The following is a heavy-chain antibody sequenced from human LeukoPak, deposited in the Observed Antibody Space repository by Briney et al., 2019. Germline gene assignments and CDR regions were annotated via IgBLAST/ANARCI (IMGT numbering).Heavy chain of an antibody. Sequence: GGSLRLSCAASGFTFSSYSMNWVRQAPGKGLEWVSSISSSSSYIYYADSVKGRFTLSRDNAKNSLYLQMNSLRAEDTAVYYCARDPRGHSSGWYDYWGQGTLVTVSS. J-gene: IGHJ4*02. CDR2: ISSSSSYI. CDR1: GFTFSSYS. CDR3: ARDPRGHSSGWYDY. D-gene: IGHD6-19*01. V-gene: IGHV3-21*01.